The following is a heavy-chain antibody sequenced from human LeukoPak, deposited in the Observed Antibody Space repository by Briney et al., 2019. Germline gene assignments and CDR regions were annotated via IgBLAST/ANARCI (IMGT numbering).Heavy chain of an antibody. CDR1: GGSISSYY. J-gene: IGHJ6*02. D-gene: IGHD2-2*01. CDR2: IYYSGST. V-gene: IGHV4-59*01. Sequence: SETLSLTCTVSGGSISSYYWSWIRQPPGKGLEWIGYIYYSGSTNYNPSLKSRVSISVDTSKNQFSLKLSSVTAADTAVYYCARDTVGYCSSTSCYAGQAYYYYYGMDVWGQGTTVTVSS. CDR3: ARDTVGYCSSTSCYAGQAYYYYYGMDV.